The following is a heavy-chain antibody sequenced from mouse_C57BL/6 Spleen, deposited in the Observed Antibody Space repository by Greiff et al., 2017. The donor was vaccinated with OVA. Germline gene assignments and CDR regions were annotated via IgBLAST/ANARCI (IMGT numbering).Heavy chain of an antibody. CDR1: GFTFNTYA. CDR3: VRSGFDY. CDR2: ISRKSSNYAS. J-gene: IGHJ2*01. V-gene: IGHV10-3*01. Sequence: EVQLVESGGGLVQPKGSLKLSCAASGFTFNTYAMNWVRQAPGKGLEWVARISRKSSNYASYYADSVKDRLTISRDDSRSMLYQQMVNLRAGDTAMYYCVRSGFDYWGQGTTLTVAS.